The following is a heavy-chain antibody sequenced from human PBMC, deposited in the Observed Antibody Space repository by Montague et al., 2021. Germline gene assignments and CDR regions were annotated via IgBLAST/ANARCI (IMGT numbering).Heavy chain of an antibody. D-gene: IGHD6-13*01. J-gene: IGHJ4*02. CDR3: ARRSSTWPLYDFDF. CDR2: IFPDYSDT. V-gene: IGHV5-51*01. CDR1: GYSFAPYW. Sequence: QSGAEVKKPGESLRISCKASGYSFAPYWIGWVRQMPGKGLEWMGIIFPDYSDTKYSPSFQGQVNISADKSISTAYLQWTSLKASDSAMYYCARRSSTWPLYDFDFWGQGTLVIVSS.